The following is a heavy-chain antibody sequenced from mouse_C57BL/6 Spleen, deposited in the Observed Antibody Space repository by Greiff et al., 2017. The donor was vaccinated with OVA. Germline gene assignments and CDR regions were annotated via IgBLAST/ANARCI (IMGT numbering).Heavy chain of an antibody. V-gene: IGHV1-53*01. CDR3: ARWRYSNYLPYFDY. D-gene: IGHD2-5*01. Sequence: QVHVKQPGTELVKPGASVKLSCKASGYTFTSYWMHWVKQRPGQGLEWIGNINPSNGGTNYNEKFKSKATLTVDKSSSTAYMQLSSLTSEDSAVYYCARWRYSNYLPYFDYWGQGTTLTVSS. J-gene: IGHJ2*01. CDR1: GYTFTSYW. CDR2: INPSNGGT.